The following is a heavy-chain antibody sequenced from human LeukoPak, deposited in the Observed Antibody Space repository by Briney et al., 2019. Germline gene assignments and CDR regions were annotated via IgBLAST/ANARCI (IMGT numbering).Heavy chain of an antibody. J-gene: IGHJ4*02. CDR3: TSDEGEDTSY. Sequence: HPGGSLRLSCTGSGFIFGDYAVNWVRQAPGKVLEWVGVIRSKAYGGTAEYAASVKGRFTISRDDSKSIAYLQMSSLKTEDTAVYYCTSDEGEDTSYWGQGTLVTVSS. D-gene: IGHD1-26*01. CDR1: GFIFGDYA. CDR2: IRSKAYGGTA. V-gene: IGHV3-49*04.